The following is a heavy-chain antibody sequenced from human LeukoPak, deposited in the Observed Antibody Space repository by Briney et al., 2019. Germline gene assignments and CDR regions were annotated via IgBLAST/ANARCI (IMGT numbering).Heavy chain of an antibody. Sequence: GGSLRLSCAASGFTFSSYWMSWMRQAPGKGLEWVANIKYDGNEEYYVDSVKGRFTISRDNSKNTLYLQMNSLRAEDTAVYYCARDSSYYDSSGYYFWWGQGTLVTVSS. CDR2: IKYDGNEE. V-gene: IGHV3-7*01. CDR1: GFTFSSYW. D-gene: IGHD3-22*01. CDR3: ARDSSYYDSSGYYFW. J-gene: IGHJ4*02.